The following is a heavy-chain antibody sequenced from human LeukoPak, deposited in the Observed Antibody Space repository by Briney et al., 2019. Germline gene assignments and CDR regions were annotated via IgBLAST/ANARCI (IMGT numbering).Heavy chain of an antibody. CDR1: ADSISSSYW. CDR2: IYHSGVT. Sequence: PSETLSLTCAVSADSISSSYWWSWVRQPPGKGLEWIGEIYHSGVTNYNPSLKSRVTISVDKSKDQFSLKLNSVTAADTAVYYRVSPLRGATSFFHHWGQGTLVTVSS. J-gene: IGHJ1*01. CDR3: VSPLRGATSFFHH. D-gene: IGHD1-26*01. V-gene: IGHV4-4*02.